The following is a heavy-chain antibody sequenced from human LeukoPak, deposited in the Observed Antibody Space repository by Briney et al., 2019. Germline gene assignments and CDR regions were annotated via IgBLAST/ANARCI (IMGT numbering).Heavy chain of an antibody. D-gene: IGHD5-18*01. Sequence: GGSLRLPCAASGFTFSSYAMSWVRQAPGKGLEWVSAISGSGGSTYYADSVKGRFTISRDNSKNTLYLQMNSLRAEDTAVYYCAKDLPDGYSYGSEFDYWGQGTLVTVSS. CDR2: ISGSGGST. CDR1: GFTFSSYA. J-gene: IGHJ4*02. CDR3: AKDLPDGYSYGSEFDY. V-gene: IGHV3-23*01.